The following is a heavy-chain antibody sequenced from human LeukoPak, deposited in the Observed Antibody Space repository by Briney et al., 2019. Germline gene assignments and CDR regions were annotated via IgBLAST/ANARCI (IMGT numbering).Heavy chain of an antibody. CDR3: ATAPVLGQGVSTLFDY. CDR1: GGTFSSYA. J-gene: IGHJ4*02. V-gene: IGHV1-69*05. CDR2: IIPIFGTA. D-gene: IGHD2-8*01. Sequence: SVKVSCKASGGTFSSYAISWVRQAPGQGLEWMGRIIPIFGTANYAQKFQGRVTITTDESTSTAYMELSSLRSEDTAVYYCATAPVLGQGVSTLFDYWGQGTLVTASS.